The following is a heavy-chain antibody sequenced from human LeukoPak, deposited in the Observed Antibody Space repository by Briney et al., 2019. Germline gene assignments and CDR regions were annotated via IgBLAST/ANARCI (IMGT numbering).Heavy chain of an antibody. CDR1: GFTFSSYG. CDR2: ISYDGSNK. J-gene: IGHJ6*03. CDR3: AKGGRVGGGITMIRGVRNFYYYMDV. Sequence: GRSLRLSCAASGFTFSSYGMHWVRQAPGKGLEWVAVISYDGSNKYYADSVKGRFTISRDNSKNTLYLQMNSLRAEDTAVYYCAKGGRVGGGITMIRGVRNFYYYMDVWGKGTTVIISS. V-gene: IGHV3-30*18. D-gene: IGHD3-10*01.